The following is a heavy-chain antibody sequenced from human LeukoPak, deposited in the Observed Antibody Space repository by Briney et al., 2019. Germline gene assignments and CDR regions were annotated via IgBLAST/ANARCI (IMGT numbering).Heavy chain of an antibody. D-gene: IGHD5-18*01. J-gene: IGHJ4*02. V-gene: IGHV5-51*01. Sequence: GESLKISCNGSGYSFTSYWIGWVRQMPGKGLEWMGIIYPGYSDTRYSPSFQGQVTTSAAKSISTAYLQWRSLKASDTAIYYCARGKIGYSYGSYYWGQGTLVTVSS. CDR3: ARGKIGYSYGSYY. CDR2: IYPGYSDT. CDR1: GYSFTSYW.